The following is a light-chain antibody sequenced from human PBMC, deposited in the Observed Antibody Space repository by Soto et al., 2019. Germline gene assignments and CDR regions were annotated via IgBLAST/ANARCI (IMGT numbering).Light chain of an antibody. Sequence: QSALTQPASVSGSPGQSITISCTGSSSDVGGYNLVSWYQHHPGQAPKLIIYESSQRPSGVSYRFSGSKSGNTAALTISGLQPEVEADYHCCTYAGGSSYVFGTGTKVTVL. J-gene: IGLJ1*01. CDR3: CTYAGGSSYV. V-gene: IGLV2-23*01. CDR1: SSDVGGYNL. CDR2: ESS.